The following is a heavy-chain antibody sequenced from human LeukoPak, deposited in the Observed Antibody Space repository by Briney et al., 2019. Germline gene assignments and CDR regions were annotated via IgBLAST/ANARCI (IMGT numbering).Heavy chain of an antibody. CDR3: ARAITMVRGVKGGRWFDP. V-gene: IGHV4-38-2*02. J-gene: IGHJ5*02. CDR2: IYHSGST. Sequence: PSETLSLTCTVSGYSISSGYYWGWIRQPPGKGLEWIGSIYHSGSTYYNPSLKSRVTISVDTSNNQFSLKLSSVTAADTAVYYCARAITMVRGVKGGRWFDPWGLGTLVTVSS. CDR1: GYSISSGYY. D-gene: IGHD3-10*01.